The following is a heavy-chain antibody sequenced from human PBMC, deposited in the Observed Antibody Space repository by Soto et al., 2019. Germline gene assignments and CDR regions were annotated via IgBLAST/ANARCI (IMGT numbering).Heavy chain of an antibody. CDR3: ARVFSSGSGWMYYFDF. V-gene: IGHV4-4*02. J-gene: IGHJ4*02. CDR2: IYYTGAT. CDR1: SGSISSGNW. D-gene: IGHD6-25*01. Sequence: QVQLQESGPGLVESSGTLSLTCEVSSGSISSGNWWSWVRQPPGKGLEWIGEIYYTGATNYNPSLTSRVTMTIDKSQDQFSLNLRSATAADTAVYYCARVFSSGSGWMYYFDFWGQGILVSVSS.